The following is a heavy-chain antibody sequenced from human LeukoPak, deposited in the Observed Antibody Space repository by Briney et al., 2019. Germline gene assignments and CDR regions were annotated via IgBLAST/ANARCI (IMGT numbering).Heavy chain of an antibody. CDR3: ARGFLEWLFDY. CDR2: IYYSGST. D-gene: IGHD3-3*01. Sequence: SETLSLTCTVSGGSVSSGSYYWSWIRQPPGKGLEWIGYIYYSGSTNYNPSLKSRVTISVDTSKNQFSLKLSSVTAADTAVYYCARGFLEWLFDYWGQGTLVTVSS. V-gene: IGHV4-61*01. J-gene: IGHJ4*02. CDR1: GGSVSSGSYY.